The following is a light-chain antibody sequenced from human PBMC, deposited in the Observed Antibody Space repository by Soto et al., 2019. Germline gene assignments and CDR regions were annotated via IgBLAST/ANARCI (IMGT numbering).Light chain of an antibody. CDR2: SNN. V-gene: IGLV1-44*01. CDR3: AAWDDSLNGVD. Sequence: QLVLTQPPSASGTPGQRVTISCSGSSSNIGAHTVNWYQQLPGTAPKLLIYSNNQRPSGVPDRFSGSKSGTSASLAISGLQSEDEADDYCAAWDDSLNGVDFGGGTKLTVL. J-gene: IGLJ2*01. CDR1: SSNIGAHT.